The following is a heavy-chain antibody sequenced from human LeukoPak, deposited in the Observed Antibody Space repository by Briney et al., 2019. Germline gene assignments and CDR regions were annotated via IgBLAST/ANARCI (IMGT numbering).Heavy chain of an antibody. CDR2: IYYSGST. D-gene: IGHD3-10*01. CDR1: GFTFSSYA. Sequence: GSLRLSCAASGFTFSSYAMSWIRQPPGKGLEWIGSIYYSGSTYYNPSLKSRVTKSVDTSKNQFSLKLSSVTAADTAVYYCARIDSGYWGQGTLVTVSS. J-gene: IGHJ4*02. CDR3: ARIDSGY. V-gene: IGHV4-39*01.